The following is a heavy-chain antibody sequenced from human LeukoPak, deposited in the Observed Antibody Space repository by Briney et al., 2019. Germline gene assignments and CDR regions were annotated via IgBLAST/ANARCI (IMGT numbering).Heavy chain of an antibody. Sequence: GGSLRLSCAASGFTFSIYTMNWVRQAPGKGLEWVSIINYNSGNKYYADSVQGRFTISRDNSKNTVYLTMNSLRAEDTAIYYCAKDGHCPGALCPTQIAVAGYNDNWGQGTRVTISS. CDR2: INYNSGNK. J-gene: IGHJ4*02. CDR3: AKDGHCPGALCPTQIAVAGYNDN. CDR1: GFTFSIYT. D-gene: IGHD6-19*01. V-gene: IGHV3-23*01.